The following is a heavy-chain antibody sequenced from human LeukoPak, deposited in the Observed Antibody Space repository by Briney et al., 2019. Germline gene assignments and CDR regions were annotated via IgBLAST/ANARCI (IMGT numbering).Heavy chain of an antibody. J-gene: IGHJ4*02. CDR2: ISSSGSTI. Sequence: GGSLRLSCAASGFPVSDNYMTWVRQAPGKGLEWVSYISSSGSTIYYADSVKGRFTISRDNAKNSLYLQMNSLRAEDTAVYYCARGGWFGELLFDYWGQGTLVTVSS. CDR3: ARGGWFGELLFDY. CDR1: GFPVSDNY. V-gene: IGHV3-11*04. D-gene: IGHD3-10*01.